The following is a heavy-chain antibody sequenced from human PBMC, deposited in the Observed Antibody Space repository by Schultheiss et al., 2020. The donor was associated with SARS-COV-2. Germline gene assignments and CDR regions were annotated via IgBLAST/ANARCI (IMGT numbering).Heavy chain of an antibody. Sequence: SETLSLTCAVSGYSISSGYYWGWIRQPPGKGLEWIGDIYYSGSIYCNPSLKSRVTISVDTSKNQFSLKLSSVTAADTAVYYCARRGWDSSSGAHGDYFDYWGQGTLVTVSS. D-gene: IGHD6-13*01. V-gene: IGHV4-38-2*01. CDR2: IYYSGSI. J-gene: IGHJ4*02. CDR1: GYSISSGYY. CDR3: ARRGWDSSSGAHGDYFDY.